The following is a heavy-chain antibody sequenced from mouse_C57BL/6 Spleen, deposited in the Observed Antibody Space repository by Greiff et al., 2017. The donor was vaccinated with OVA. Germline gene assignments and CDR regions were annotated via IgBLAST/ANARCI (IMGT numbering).Heavy chain of an antibody. CDR3: TRAYGGSYRLAY. D-gene: IGHD1-1*01. CDR1: GYTFTDYE. V-gene: IGHV1-15*01. Sequence: QVQLQQSGAELVRPGASVTLSCKASGYTFTDYEMHWVKQTPVQGLEWIGAIDPETGGTAYNQKFKGKAILTADKSSSTAYLELRSLTSEDSAVYYCTRAYGGSYRLAYWGQGTLVTVSA. CDR2: IDPETGGT. J-gene: IGHJ3*01.